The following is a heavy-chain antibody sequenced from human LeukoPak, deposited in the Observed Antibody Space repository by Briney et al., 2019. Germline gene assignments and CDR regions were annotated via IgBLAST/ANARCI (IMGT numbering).Heavy chain of an antibody. Sequence: SVKVSCKASGGTFSSYAISWVRQAPGQGLEWMGGIIPIFGTANYAQKFQGRVTITTDESTSTAYMELSSLRSEDTAVYYCARPLSSGYYFVGAFDIWGQGTMVTVSS. CDR2: IIPIFGTA. CDR3: ARPLSSGYYFVGAFDI. V-gene: IGHV1-69*05. J-gene: IGHJ3*02. D-gene: IGHD3-22*01. CDR1: GGTFSSYA.